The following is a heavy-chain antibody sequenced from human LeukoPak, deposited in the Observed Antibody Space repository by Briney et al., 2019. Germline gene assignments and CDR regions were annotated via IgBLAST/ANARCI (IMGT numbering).Heavy chain of an antibody. D-gene: IGHD6-13*01. J-gene: IGHJ4*02. CDR3: ARFTAGALDY. CDR1: GGSISSYY. CDR2: IYYSGST. Sequence: PSETLSLTCTVSGGSISSYYWSWIRQPPGKGLEWTGYIYYSGSTNYNPSLKSRVTISVDTSKNQFFLKLGSVTAADTAVYYCARFTAGALDYWGQGTLVTISS. V-gene: IGHV4-59*01.